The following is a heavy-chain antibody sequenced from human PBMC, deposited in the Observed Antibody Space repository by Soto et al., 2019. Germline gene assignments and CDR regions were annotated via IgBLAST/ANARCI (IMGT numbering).Heavy chain of an antibody. CDR3: AAAPYYDFWSGYSWFDP. V-gene: IGHV1-58*01. J-gene: IGHJ5*02. D-gene: IGHD3-3*01. CDR2: IVVGSGNT. CDR1: GFTFTSSA. Sequence: KVSCTASGFTFTSSAVQWVRQALGQRLEWIGWIVVGSGNTNYAQKFQERVTITRDMSTSTAYMELSSLRSEDTAVYYCAAAPYYDFWSGYSWFDPWGQGTLVTVSS.